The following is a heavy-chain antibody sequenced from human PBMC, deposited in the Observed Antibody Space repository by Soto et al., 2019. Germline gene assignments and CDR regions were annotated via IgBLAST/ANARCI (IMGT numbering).Heavy chain of an antibody. D-gene: IGHD3-9*01. J-gene: IGHJ6*02. CDR2: IYSSGST. V-gene: IGHV4-4*07. CDR3: ARFKAADYDVLTGYYGHYGMDV. Sequence: SETLSLTCTVSGGSINSYYWTWIRQPAGKGLEWIGRIYSSGSTNYNPSLKSRVTMSVDTSKNQFSLKLSSLSAADTALYYCARFKAADYDVLTGYYGHYGMDVWGQGTTVTVSS. CDR1: GGSINSYY.